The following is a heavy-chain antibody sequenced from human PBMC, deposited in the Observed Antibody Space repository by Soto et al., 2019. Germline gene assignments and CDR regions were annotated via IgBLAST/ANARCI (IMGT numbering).Heavy chain of an antibody. D-gene: IGHD3-22*01. CDR2: INPSGGST. CDR3: ARANFYDKSGFHYWSYYYGMDV. J-gene: IGHJ6*02. Sequence: VASVKVSCKASGYTLTSYYMHWVRQAPGQGLEWLGIINPSGGSTSYAQKFQGRVTMTRDTSTNTVYMELSSLKSEDTAVYFCARANFYDKSGFHYWSYYYGMDVWG. CDR1: GYTLTSYY. V-gene: IGHV1-46*03.